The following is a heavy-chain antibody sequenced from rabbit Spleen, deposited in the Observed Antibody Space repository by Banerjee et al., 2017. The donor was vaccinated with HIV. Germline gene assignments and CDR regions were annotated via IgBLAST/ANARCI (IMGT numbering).Heavy chain of an antibody. CDR1: GFSFSSSDY. CDR2: IAGSSSGFT. J-gene: IGHJ6*01. Sequence: QSLEESGGGLVKPEGSLTLTCKASGFSFSSSDYMCWVRQAPGKGLEWISCIAGSSSGFTYSATWAKGRFTCSKTSSTTVTLQMTRLTAADTATYFCARDTSTSFSSYGMDLWGQGTLVTVS. CDR3: ARDTSTSFSSYGMDL. D-gene: IGHD1-1*01. V-gene: IGHV1S40*01.